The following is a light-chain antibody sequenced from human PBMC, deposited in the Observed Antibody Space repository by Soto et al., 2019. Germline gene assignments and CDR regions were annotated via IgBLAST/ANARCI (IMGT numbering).Light chain of an antibody. J-gene: IGKJ2*01. V-gene: IGKV3-11*01. CDR3: QQRSNWPYT. CDR1: QSVSSY. CDR2: DAS. Sequence: EIVLTQSPATLSLSPGERATLSCRASQSVSSYLAWYQQKPGQAPRLLIYDASNRATGIPARFSGSGSGTDFTRTISSLETEDFAVDYCQQRSNWPYTFGQGTKLESK.